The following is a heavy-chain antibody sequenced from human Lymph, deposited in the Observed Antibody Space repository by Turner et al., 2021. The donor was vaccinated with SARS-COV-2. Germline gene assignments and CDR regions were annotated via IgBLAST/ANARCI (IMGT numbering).Heavy chain of an antibody. Sequence: QVQLVESGGGVVEPGRSLRLSCAASGFAFSTYAIHWVRQAAGKGLEWVAVISYDGSNKYYADSVKGRFTISRDNSKNTLYLQMNSLRAEDTAVYYCARYGSGGYFYYGLDVWGQGTTVTVSS. CDR2: ISYDGSNK. V-gene: IGHV3-30*04. CDR1: GFAFSTYA. D-gene: IGHD3-10*01. CDR3: ARYGSGGYFYYGLDV. J-gene: IGHJ6*02.